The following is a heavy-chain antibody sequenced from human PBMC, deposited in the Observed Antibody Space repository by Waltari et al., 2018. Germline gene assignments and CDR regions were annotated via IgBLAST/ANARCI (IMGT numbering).Heavy chain of an antibody. CDR1: GVSITNTSSY. CDR3: ARAARILITFGGVSAFDP. Sequence: QVQLQASGPGLVKPSETLSLTCSVSGVSITNTSSYWAWTRQPPGKGLEWIDNIYYSGSTYYNPPLNSRVTLSVHTSKNQFSLNLNSVTAADTAVYYCARAARILITFGGVSAFDPWGQGTLVTVSS. V-gene: IGHV4-39*01. CDR2: IYYSGST. D-gene: IGHD3-16*01. J-gene: IGHJ5*02.